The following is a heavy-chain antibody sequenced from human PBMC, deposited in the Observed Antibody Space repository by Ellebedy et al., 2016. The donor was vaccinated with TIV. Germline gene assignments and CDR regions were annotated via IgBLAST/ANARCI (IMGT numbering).Heavy chain of an antibody. J-gene: IGHJ4*01. CDR3: ARGRGSGWYMYPIDY. CDR2: ISSIGAST. Sequence: PGGSLRLSCAASGFTFSTYAMSWVRQAPGKGLEWVSAISSIGASTFYADSVKGRFTISRDNAKNTLYLQMNSPRAEDTAVYYCARGRGSGWYMYPIDYWGHGTVVTVSS. V-gene: IGHV3-23*01. D-gene: IGHD6-19*01. CDR1: GFTFSTYA.